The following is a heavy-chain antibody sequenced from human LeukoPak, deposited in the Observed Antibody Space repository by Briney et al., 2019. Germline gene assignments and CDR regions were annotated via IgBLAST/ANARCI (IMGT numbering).Heavy chain of an antibody. V-gene: IGHV3-21*01. CDR2: ISSSSSYI. J-gene: IGHJ6*03. Sequence: SGGSLRLSCAASGFTFSSYSMNWVRQAPGKGLEWVSSISSSSSYIYYADSVKGRFTISRDNAKNSLYLQMNSLRAEDTAVYYCARGRGGYCSSTSCYFYYYYMDVWGKGTTVTISS. D-gene: IGHD2-2*01. CDR3: ARGRGGYCSSTSCYFYYYYMDV. CDR1: GFTFSSYS.